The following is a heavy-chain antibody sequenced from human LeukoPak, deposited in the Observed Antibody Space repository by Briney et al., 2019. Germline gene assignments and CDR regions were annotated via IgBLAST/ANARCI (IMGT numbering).Heavy chain of an antibody. J-gene: IGHJ4*02. CDR2: IYYSGST. V-gene: IGHV4-31*03. Sequence: SQTLSLTCTVSGGSISSGGYDWSWIRQHPGKGLEWIGYIYYSGSTYYNPSLKSRVTISVDTSKNQFSLKLSSVTAADTAVYYCARENRYCSSTSCSTFDYWGQGTLVTVSS. CDR1: GGSISSGGYD. D-gene: IGHD2-2*01. CDR3: ARENRYCSSTSCSTFDY.